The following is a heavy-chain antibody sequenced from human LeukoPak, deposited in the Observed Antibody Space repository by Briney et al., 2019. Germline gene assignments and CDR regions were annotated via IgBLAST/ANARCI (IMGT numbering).Heavy chain of an antibody. D-gene: IGHD2-2*01. V-gene: IGHV4-34*01. CDR1: GGSFSGYY. J-gene: IGHJ3*02. CDR3: AKSGPAAGRPDAFDI. Sequence: SETLSLTCAVYGGSFSGYYRTWIRQTPEKGLEWIGEMNPSGSTNYNPSLKSRVTISVDTSKNQFSLKLNSVTAADTAVYFCAKSGPAAGRPDAFDIWGQGTMVTVSS. CDR2: MNPSGST.